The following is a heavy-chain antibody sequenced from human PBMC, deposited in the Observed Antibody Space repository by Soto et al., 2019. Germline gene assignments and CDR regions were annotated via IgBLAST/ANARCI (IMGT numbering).Heavy chain of an antibody. J-gene: IGHJ6*02. CDR3: ERHQMRGYYYYGMDV. CDR1: GFTFSSYW. CDR2: IKQDGSEK. D-gene: IGHD2-15*01. V-gene: IGHV3-7*01. Sequence: PGGSLRLSCAASGFTFSSYWMSWVRQAPGKGLEWVANIKQDGSEKYYVDSVKGRFTISRDNAKNSLYLQMNSLRAEDTAVYYCERHQMRGYYYYGMDVWGQGTKVTVYS.